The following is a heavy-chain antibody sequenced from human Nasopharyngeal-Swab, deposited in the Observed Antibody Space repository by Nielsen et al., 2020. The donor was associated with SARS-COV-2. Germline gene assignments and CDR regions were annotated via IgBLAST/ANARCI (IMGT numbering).Heavy chain of an antibody. D-gene: IGHD1-1*01. CDR2: ISSSSSYI. Sequence: GGSLRLSCAASGFTFSSYSMNWVRQAPGKGLEWVSSISSSSSYIYYADSVKGRFTISRGNAKNSLYLQMNSLRAEDTAVYYCARDWQLERDPDAFDIWGQGTMVTVSS. CDR1: GFTFSSYS. CDR3: ARDWQLERDPDAFDI. J-gene: IGHJ3*02. V-gene: IGHV3-21*01.